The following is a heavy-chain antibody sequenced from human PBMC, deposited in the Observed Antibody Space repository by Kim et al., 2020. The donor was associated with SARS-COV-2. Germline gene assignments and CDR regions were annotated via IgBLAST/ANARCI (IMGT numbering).Heavy chain of an antibody. V-gene: IGHV3-11*06. J-gene: IGHJ6*02. Sequence: GGSLRLSCVASGFTLSDYHMTWIRQGPGKGPESTAYISSSSGYTIYSDSVKDRFTISRDSAENSLYLEMNNLRAEDTAIYYCARFTTLRGLCYYAVDVWGRGTAVTVSS. CDR2: ISSSSGYT. CDR1: GFTLSDYH. CDR3: ARFTTLRGLCYYAVDV. D-gene: IGHD3-10*01.